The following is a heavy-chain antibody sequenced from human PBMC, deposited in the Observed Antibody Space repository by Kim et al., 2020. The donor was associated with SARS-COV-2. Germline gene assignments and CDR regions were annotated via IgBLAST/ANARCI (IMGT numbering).Heavy chain of an antibody. CDR1: GGSISYYY. V-gene: IGHV4-59*01. CDR3: ARGKYYYDGSGNPRFWYFDL. Sequence: SETLSLTCTVSGGSISYYYWTWIRQPPGKGLEWIGYVFDSGSTNYNPSLKSRVTISLGTSKKQFSLQLTSVTAADTAVYYCARGKYYYDGSGNPRFWYFDLCGRDTLVTVSS. D-gene: IGHD3-22*01. CDR2: VFDSGST. J-gene: IGHJ2*01.